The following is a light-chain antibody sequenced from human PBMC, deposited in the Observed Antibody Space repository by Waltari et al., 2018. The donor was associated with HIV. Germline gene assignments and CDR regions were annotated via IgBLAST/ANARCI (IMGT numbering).Light chain of an antibody. CDR3: QVFENSRDQA. Sequence: YVLTQPPSVSVAPGQTATLTCGGNNIRDKHVPWYQQKSGQAPVLVIYDDKLRPSGIPARISGSNSGGTATLTISGVEVGDEAEYYCQVFENSRDQAFGTGTKVTVL. CDR1: NIRDKH. J-gene: IGLJ1*01. V-gene: IGLV3-21*01. CDR2: DDK.